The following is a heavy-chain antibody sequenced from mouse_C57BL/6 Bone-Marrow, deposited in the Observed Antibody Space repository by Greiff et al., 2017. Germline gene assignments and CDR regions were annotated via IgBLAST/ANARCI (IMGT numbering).Heavy chain of an antibody. Sequence: VQLQQSGAELARPGASVKLSCKASGYTFTSYGISWVKQRTGQGLEWIGEIYPRSGNTYYNEKFKGKATLTADKSSSTAYMELRSLTSEDAAVECWARLRGGWGDEWGQGTLVTVSA. CDR3: ARLRGGWGDE. CDR1: GYTFTSYG. CDR2: IYPRSGNT. J-gene: IGHJ3*01. V-gene: IGHV1-81*01. D-gene: IGHD3-3*01.